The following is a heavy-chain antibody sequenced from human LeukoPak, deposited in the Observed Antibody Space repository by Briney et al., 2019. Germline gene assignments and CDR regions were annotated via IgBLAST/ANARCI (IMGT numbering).Heavy chain of an antibody. V-gene: IGHV4-34*01. J-gene: IGHJ3*02. Sequence: SETLSLTCAVYGGSFSGYYWSWIRQPPGKGLEWIGEINHSGSTNYNPSLKSRVTISVDTSKNQFSLKLSSVTAADTAVYYCARQGLVGKSAFDIWGQGTMVTVSS. D-gene: IGHD3/OR15-3a*01. CDR1: GGSFSGYY. CDR2: INHSGST. CDR3: ARQGLVGKSAFDI.